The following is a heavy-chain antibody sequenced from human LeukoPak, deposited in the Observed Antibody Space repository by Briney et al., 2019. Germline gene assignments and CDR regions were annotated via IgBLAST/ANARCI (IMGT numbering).Heavy chain of an antibody. CDR1: GFTFSSYW. Sequence: PGGSLTLSCAASGFTFSSYWIHWVRQAPGKGLVRVSRINSDGSSTSYADSVKGRFTISRDNAKNTLYLRMNSLRAEDAAVYFCACGRYNSGGYFFDYWGQGTLVTVSS. J-gene: IGHJ4*02. V-gene: IGHV3-74*01. CDR3: ACGRYNSGGYFFDY. D-gene: IGHD2-15*01. CDR2: INSDGSST.